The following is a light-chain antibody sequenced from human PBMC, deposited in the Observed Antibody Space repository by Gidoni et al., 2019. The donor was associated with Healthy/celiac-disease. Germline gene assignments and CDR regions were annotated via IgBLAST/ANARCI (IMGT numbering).Light chain of an antibody. CDR3: SLYTSSSPYVL. CDR1: SSDVGSYNR. Sequence: QSALTQPPSVSGSPGQSVTISCTGTSSDVGSYNRVSWYQQPPGTAPKLMIYEVSNRPSGVPDRFSGSKSGNTASLTISGLQAEDEADYYCSLYTSSSPYVLFGGGTKLTVL. V-gene: IGLV2-18*01. J-gene: IGLJ2*01. CDR2: EVS.